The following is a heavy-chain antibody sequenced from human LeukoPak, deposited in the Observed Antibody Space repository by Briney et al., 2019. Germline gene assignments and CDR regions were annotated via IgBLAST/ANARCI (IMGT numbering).Heavy chain of an antibody. CDR1: GGSISSSGYY. D-gene: IGHD3-3*01. V-gene: IGHV4-39*01. CDR2: IYYSGSA. J-gene: IGHJ4*02. CDR3: ARGSQVDDFWSGYRAPLDY. Sequence: SETLSLTCTVSGGSISSSGYYWSWIRQPPGKGLEWIGTIYYSGSAYCNPSLKTQVTISVDTSKNQFSLKLSSVTAADTAVYFCARGSQVDDFWSGYRAPLDYWGQGTLVTVSS.